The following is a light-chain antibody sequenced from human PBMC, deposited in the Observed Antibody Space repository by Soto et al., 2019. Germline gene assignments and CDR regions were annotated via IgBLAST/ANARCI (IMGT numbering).Light chain of an antibody. Sequence: EIVLTQSPGTLSLSPGEVATLSCRASQSVDRDLAWYRQKPGQPPSLLIHGASTRATGVPARFSGSGSETEFALVITSLQSEDFAVYFCHQYNQWPRTFGQGTKVDIK. V-gene: IGKV3-15*01. CDR1: QSVDRD. CDR3: HQYNQWPRT. CDR2: GAS. J-gene: IGKJ1*01.